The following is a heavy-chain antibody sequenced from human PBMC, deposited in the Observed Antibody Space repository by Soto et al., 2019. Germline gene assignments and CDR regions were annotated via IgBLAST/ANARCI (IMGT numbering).Heavy chain of an antibody. V-gene: IGHV3-53*01. D-gene: IGHD3-22*01. J-gene: IGHJ1*01. CDR2: IYSGGST. Sequence: GGSLRLSCAASGFTFNNYGMHWVRQAPGKGLEWVSVIYSGGSTYYADSVKGRFTISRDNSKNTLYLQMNSLRAEDTAVYYCARDRVESGYPEYFQHWGQGTLVTVSS. CDR1: GFTFNNYG. CDR3: ARDRVESGYPEYFQH.